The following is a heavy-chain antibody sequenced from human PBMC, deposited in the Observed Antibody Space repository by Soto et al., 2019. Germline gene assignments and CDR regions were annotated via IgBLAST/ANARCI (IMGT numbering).Heavy chain of an antibody. CDR3: VKPPVITASYYYYDMDV. CDR1: GFTFSTYP. CDR2: ISGSGIST. Sequence: EAQLLESGGGLVQPGGSLRLSCAASGFTFSTYPMSWVRQAPGKGLEWVSGISGSGISTYYTDSVKGRFTISRDNSKNTVFLQMNSRRDEDTAVYYCVKPPVITASYYYYDMDVWGQGSTGTVSS. J-gene: IGHJ6*02. D-gene: IGHD4-4*01. V-gene: IGHV3-23*01.